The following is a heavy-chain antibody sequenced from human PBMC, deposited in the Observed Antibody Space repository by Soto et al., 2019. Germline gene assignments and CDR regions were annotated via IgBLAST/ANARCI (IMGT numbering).Heavy chain of an antibody. D-gene: IGHD6-19*01. CDR3: ARSQSILYSSGWYLDH. J-gene: IGHJ4*02. V-gene: IGHV4-34*01. Sequence: SETLSLTCAVYGGSFSGYYWSWIRQPPGKGLEWIGEINHSGSTNYNPSLKSRVTISVDTSKNQFSLKLSSVTAADTAVYYCARSQSILYSSGWYLDHWGQGTLVTVSS. CDR1: GGSFSGYY. CDR2: INHSGST.